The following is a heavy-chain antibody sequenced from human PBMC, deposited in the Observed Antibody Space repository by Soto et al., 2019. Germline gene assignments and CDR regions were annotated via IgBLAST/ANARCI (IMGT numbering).Heavy chain of an antibody. J-gene: IGHJ5*02. CDR2: INHSGST. CDR3: ARGDNKGFDP. CDR1: GGSFSGYY. V-gene: IGHV4-34*01. Sequence: SETLSLTCAVYGGSFSGYYWSWIRQPPGKGLEWIGEINHSGSTNYNPSLKSRVTISVDTSKNQFSLKLSSVTAADTAVYYCARGDNKGFDPWGQGTLVTVSS. D-gene: IGHD1-1*01.